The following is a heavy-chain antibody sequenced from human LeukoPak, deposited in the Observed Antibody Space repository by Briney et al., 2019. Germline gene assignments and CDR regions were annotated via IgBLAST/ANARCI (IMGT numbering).Heavy chain of an antibody. J-gene: IGHJ4*02. V-gene: IGHV4-59*01. CDR1: GGSIRTYY. Sequence: SETLSLTCTVSGGSIRTYYWSWIRQPPGKGLEWIGYIYYSGTTNYNPSLRSRVTISVDTSKNQLSLKLSSVTAAYTAVYYCARIVPYNYGYVDYWGQGTLVTVSS. CDR3: ARIVPYNYGYVDY. D-gene: IGHD5-18*01. CDR2: IYYSGTT.